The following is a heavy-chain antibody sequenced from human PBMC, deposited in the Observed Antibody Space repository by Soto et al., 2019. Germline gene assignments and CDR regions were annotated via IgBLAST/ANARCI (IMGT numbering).Heavy chain of an antibody. J-gene: IGHJ4*02. CDR1: GGTFSSYA. V-gene: IGHV1-69*12. Sequence: QVQLVQSGAEVKKPGSSVKVSCKASGGTFSSYAISWVRQAPGQGLEWMGGIIPIFGTANYAQKFQGRVTITADEPTSTAYMELSSLRSEDTAVYYCARGSVYGDYGVNPLDYWGQGTLVTVSS. D-gene: IGHD4-17*01. CDR3: ARGSVYGDYGVNPLDY. CDR2: IIPIFGTA.